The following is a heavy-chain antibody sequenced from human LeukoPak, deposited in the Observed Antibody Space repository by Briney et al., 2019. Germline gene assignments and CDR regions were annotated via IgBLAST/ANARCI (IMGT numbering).Heavy chain of an antibody. D-gene: IGHD3/OR15-3a*01. Sequence: GGSLKLSCAASGFTSSNYPMSRVRQAPGKGLEWVSSFGNGGSIHYADSVKGRFTISRDISKNTLYLQMTSLTAEDRAVYYCARGGIRRFGLVPDWFDLWGQGTLVTVSS. V-gene: IGHV3-23*01. CDR2: FGNGGSI. CDR1: GFTSSNYP. J-gene: IGHJ5*02. CDR3: ARGGIRRFGLVPDWFDL.